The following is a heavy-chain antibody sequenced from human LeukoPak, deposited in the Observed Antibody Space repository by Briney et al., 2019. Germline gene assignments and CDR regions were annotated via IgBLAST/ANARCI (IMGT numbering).Heavy chain of an antibody. J-gene: IGHJ5*02. CDR2: IIPMVGIA. CDR3: ARVGSSSSDLFWFDP. CDR1: GGTFSSYA. D-gene: IGHD6-6*01. Sequence: ASVKVSCKASGGTFSSYALSWVRQAPGQGREWMGTIIPMVGIANYAQRFQGRATITADKSTSTAYMELSSLRSEDTAVYYCARVGSSSSDLFWFDPWGQGTLVAVSS. V-gene: IGHV1-69*04.